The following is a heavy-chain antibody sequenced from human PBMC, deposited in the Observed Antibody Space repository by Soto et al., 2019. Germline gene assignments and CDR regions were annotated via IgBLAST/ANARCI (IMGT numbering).Heavy chain of an antibody. J-gene: IGHJ4*02. V-gene: IGHV1-69*13. CDR1: GDTFSSYA. CDR3: ARVYEFWSGFHAGYFES. CDR2: IIPIFGTA. D-gene: IGHD3-3*01. Sequence: SVNVSCKASGDTFSSYAISWVRQAPGQGLEWMGGIIPIFGTATYAQKFQGRVTITADESTSTAYMELSSLRSEDAAVYYCARVYEFWSGFHAGYFESWGQGTLVNVSS.